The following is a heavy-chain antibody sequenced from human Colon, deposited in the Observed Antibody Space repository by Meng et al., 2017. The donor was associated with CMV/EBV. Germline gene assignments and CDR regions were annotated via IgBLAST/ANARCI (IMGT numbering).Heavy chain of an antibody. J-gene: IGHJ4*02. CDR3: ATSLLVLPASTRPNHFDS. CDR1: GYIFTSYW. D-gene: IGHD2-2*01. CDR2: IYPGDSDT. Sequence: GESLKISCKTSGYIFTSYWIGWVRQMPGKGLEWMGIIYPGDSDTRYSPSFQGQVTFSADKSISTAYLEWSSLKASDTTMYYCATSLLVLPASTRPNHFDSWGQGTLVTVSS. V-gene: IGHV5-51*01.